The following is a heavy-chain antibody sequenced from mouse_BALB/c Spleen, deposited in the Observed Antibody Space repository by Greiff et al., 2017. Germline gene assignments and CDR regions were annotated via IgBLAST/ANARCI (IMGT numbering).Heavy chain of an antibody. D-gene: IGHD1-1*01. CDR3: ARHETTGWFAY. V-gene: IGHV5-6*01. Sequence: EVKLVESGGDLVKPGGSLKLSCAASGFTFSSYGMSWVRQTPDKRLEWVATISSGGSYTYYPDSVKGRFTISRDNAKNTLYLQMSSLKSEDTAMYYCARHETTGWFAYWGQGTLVTVSA. J-gene: IGHJ3*01. CDR2: ISSGGSYT. CDR1: GFTFSSYG.